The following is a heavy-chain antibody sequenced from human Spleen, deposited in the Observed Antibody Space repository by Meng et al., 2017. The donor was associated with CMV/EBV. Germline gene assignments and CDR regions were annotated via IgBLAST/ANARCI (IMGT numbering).Heavy chain of an antibody. D-gene: IGHD3-9*01. CDR1: GESFSGYY. CDR3: ARLYDILTGGYYFDY. J-gene: IGHJ4*02. Sequence: SQTLSLTCAVFGESFSGYYWSWIRQPPGKGLEWIGEIHHSGSTNYNPSLKSRVTISVDTSKNQFSLKLSSVTAADTAMYYCARLYDILTGGYYFDYWGQGTLVTVSS. CDR2: IHHSGST. V-gene: IGHV4-34*01.